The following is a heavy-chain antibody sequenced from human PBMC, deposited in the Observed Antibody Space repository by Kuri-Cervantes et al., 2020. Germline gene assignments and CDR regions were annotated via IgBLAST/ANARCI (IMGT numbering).Heavy chain of an antibody. CDR2: ISAYNGNT. Sequence: ASVKVSCKASGYTFTSYGISWVRQAPGQGLEWMGWISAYNGNTNYAQKFQGWVTMTRDTSISTAYMELSRLRSDDTAVYYCARIAAAGYDYWGQGTLVTVSS. CDR1: GYTFTSYG. V-gene: IGHV1-18*01. J-gene: IGHJ4*02. D-gene: IGHD6-13*01. CDR3: ARIAAAGYDY.